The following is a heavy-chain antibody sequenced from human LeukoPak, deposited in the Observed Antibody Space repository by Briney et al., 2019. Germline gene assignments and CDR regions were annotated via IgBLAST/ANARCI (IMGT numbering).Heavy chain of an antibody. CDR3: ARQRIVVVPAAMRYMPIGFDY. D-gene: IGHD2-2*01. Sequence: SETLSLTCTVSGGSISSSTYYWGWIRQPPGKGLEWIGSIYYSGSTYYNPSLKSRVTISVDTSKNQFSLKLSSVTAADTAVYYCARQRIVVVPAAMRYMPIGFDYWGQGTLVTVSS. V-gene: IGHV4-39*01. CDR1: GGSISSSTYY. J-gene: IGHJ4*02. CDR2: IYYSGST.